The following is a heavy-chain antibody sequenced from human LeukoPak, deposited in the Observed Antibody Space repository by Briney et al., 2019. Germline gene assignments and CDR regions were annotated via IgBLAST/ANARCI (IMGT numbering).Heavy chain of an antibody. J-gene: IGHJ6*02. CDR1: GYTFTGYY. V-gene: IGHV1-2*02. CDR3: ARGGYYDFWSGYYPSYGMDV. Sequence: ASVKVSCKASGYTFTGYYMHWVRQAPGQGLEWMGWINPNSGGTNYAQKFQGRVTMTRNTSISTAYMELSSLRSEDTAVYYCARGGYYDFWSGYYPSYGMDVWGQGTTVTVSS. D-gene: IGHD3-3*01. CDR2: INPNSGGT.